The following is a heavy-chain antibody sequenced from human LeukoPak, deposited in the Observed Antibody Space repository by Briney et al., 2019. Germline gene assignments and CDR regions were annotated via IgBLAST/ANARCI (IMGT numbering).Heavy chain of an antibody. CDR1: GFTFGTYA. Sequence: PGGSLRLSCATSGFTFGTYAMTWVRQAPGKGLEWVSVISGSGGSTNYADSVKGRFIISRDNSRNTLFLQMNSLRAEDTAVYSCARGYCTSSSCYNDYWGQGTLVTVSS. CDR3: ARGYCTSSSCYNDY. V-gene: IGHV3-23*01. J-gene: IGHJ4*02. D-gene: IGHD2-2*02. CDR2: ISGSGGST.